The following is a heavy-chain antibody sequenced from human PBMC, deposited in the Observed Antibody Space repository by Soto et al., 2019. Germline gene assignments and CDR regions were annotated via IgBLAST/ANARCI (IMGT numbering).Heavy chain of an antibody. D-gene: IGHD6-19*01. CDR2: IYCDDDK. CDR1: GFSLSSTRMA. J-gene: IGHJ4*02. V-gene: IGHV2-5*02. CDR3: AHIVVAGLGYYFDY. Sequence: KESGPTLVKPTQTLTLTCTFSGFSLSSTRMAVGWIRQPPGKALEWLALIYCDDDKRYSPFLKSRLTITKDTSKNQVVLTMSNMDPVDTARYYCAHIVVAGLGYYFDYWGQGTLVTVSS.